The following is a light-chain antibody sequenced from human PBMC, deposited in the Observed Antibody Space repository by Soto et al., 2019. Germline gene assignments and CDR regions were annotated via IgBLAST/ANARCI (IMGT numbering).Light chain of an antibody. J-gene: IGKJ4*01. Sequence: EVVLTQSPGTLSLSPGERVTLSFRASQTVSSSYIAWYQQKPGQAPRLLIYAASSRATGIPDRFSGSGSGTDFSLTISRLEPEDFAVYYCQQYGSSLLIFGGGTKVDIK. CDR1: QTVSSSY. CDR2: AAS. V-gene: IGKV3-20*01. CDR3: QQYGSSLLI.